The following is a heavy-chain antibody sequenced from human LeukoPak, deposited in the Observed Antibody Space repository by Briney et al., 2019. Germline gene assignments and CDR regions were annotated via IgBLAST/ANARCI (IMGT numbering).Heavy chain of an antibody. V-gene: IGHV3-23*01. CDR3: VRRAAVRGMDF. Sequence: GGSLRLSCIASGFIFDTHTLTWVRQAPGKGLEWVASISGSGDSTNYGDSVKGRFTISRDNFKRTVHLEMSNLRADDTAMYYCVRRAAVRGMDFWGLGTTVIVSS. D-gene: IGHD1-14*01. CDR2: ISGSGDST. CDR1: GFIFDTHT. J-gene: IGHJ6*02.